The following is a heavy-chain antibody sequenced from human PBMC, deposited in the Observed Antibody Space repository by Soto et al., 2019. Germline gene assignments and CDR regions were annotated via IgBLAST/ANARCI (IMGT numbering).Heavy chain of an antibody. CDR2: ISPYNRNL. CDR3: VRGWSRLIPYYSDL. CDR1: GYSFINYA. V-gene: IGHV1-18*01. J-gene: IGHJ4*02. Sequence: QAQLVQSGAEVKKPGASVKVSCKASGYSFINYAISWVRQAPGQGPEWMGWISPYNRNLKYAQSFQGRVTLTTDTSTSTSYMELTSLRSDDTAIYYCVRGWSRLIPYYSDLWDQGTLVTVSS. D-gene: IGHD5-12*01.